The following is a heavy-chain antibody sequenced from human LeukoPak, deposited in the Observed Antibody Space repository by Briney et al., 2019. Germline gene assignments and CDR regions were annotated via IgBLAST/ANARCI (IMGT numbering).Heavy chain of an antibody. CDR2: VYSGGST. CDR1: GFRVSNNY. CDR3: ARDIVGFDYFDY. V-gene: IGHV3-66*01. Sequence: GGSLRLSCAASGFRVSNNYMSWVRQAPGKGLEWVSTVYSGGSTFYAGSVKGRFTISRDNTKNTLYLQMNSLRAEDTAVYYCARDIVGFDYFDYWGQGTLVTVSS. J-gene: IGHJ4*02. D-gene: IGHD1-26*01.